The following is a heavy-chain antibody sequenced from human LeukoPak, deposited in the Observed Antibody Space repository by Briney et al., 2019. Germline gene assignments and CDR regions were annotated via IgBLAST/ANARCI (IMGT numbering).Heavy chain of an antibody. CDR1: GFTVSDYY. CDR3: ARDGKQLWGSFDY. D-gene: IGHD5-18*01. J-gene: IGHJ4*02. V-gene: IGHV3-21*01. Sequence: PGGSLRLSCAASGFTVSDYYMNGVRQAPGKGLEWVSSISSSSSYIYYADSVKGRFTISRDNAKNSLYLQMNSLRAEDTAVYYCARDGKQLWGSFDYWGQGTLVTVSS. CDR2: ISSSSSYI.